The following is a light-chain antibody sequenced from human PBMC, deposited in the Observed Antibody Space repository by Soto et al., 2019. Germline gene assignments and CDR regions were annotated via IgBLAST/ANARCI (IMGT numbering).Light chain of an antibody. V-gene: IGKV1-39*01. J-gene: IGKJ5*01. CDR2: DAS. CDR1: QSISTY. CDR3: QQSYMDPIT. Sequence: DIQMTQSPSSLSASVGNRVTITCRASQSISTYLNWYQKKPGKAPNLLIYDASRLQSGVPSRFSGSGGGTDFTLSISSVQPEDFATYFSQQSYMDPITFGQGTRLEI.